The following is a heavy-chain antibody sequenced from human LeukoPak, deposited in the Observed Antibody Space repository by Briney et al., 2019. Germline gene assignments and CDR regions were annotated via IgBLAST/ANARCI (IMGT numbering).Heavy chain of an antibody. V-gene: IGHV3-30-3*01. D-gene: IGHD4-17*01. CDR2: ISYDGSNK. CDR3: AREPPLYGDYRFDY. J-gene: IGHJ4*02. CDR1: GFTFSSYA. Sequence: SGGSLRLSCAASGFTFSSYAMHWVRQAPGKGLEWVAVISYDGSNKYYADSVKGRFTISRDNSKNTLYLQMNSLRAEDTAVYYCAREPPLYGDYRFDYWGQGTLVTVSS.